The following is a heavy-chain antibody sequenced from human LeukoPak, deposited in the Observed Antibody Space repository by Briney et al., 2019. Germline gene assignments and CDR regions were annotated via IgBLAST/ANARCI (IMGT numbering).Heavy chain of an antibody. CDR2: ISAYNGDT. CDR3: ARDTALIITPGGPDY. D-gene: IGHD3-10*01. Sequence: GASAKVSCKASGYIFASYGISWVRRAPGQGLEWMGWISAYNGDTKYAQNLQGRVTLTTDTSTGTAYMELRSLTSDDTALYYCARDTALIITPGGPDYWGRGTLITVSS. J-gene: IGHJ4*02. CDR1: GYIFASYG. V-gene: IGHV1-18*01.